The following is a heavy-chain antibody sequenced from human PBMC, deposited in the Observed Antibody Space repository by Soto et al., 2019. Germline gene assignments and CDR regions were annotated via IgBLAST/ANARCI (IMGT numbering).Heavy chain of an antibody. CDR1: GESLNYYY. D-gene: IGHD3-22*01. CDR2: FYDGGTI. J-gene: IGHJ5*02. CDR3: ARGQSADRFAN. V-gene: IGHV4-34*02. Sequence: QVRLQQWGAGLLKPSETLSLTCAVYGESLNYYYWSWIRQAPGKGLEWIGEFYDGGTINYNPSVKRRVTISVAKSKNQFSLMVTSVTAADMAVYYCARGQSADRFANWGQGTLVTVSS.